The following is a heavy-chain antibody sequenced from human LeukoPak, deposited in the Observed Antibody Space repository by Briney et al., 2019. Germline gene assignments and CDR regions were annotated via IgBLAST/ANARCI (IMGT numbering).Heavy chain of an antibody. Sequence: GRSLRLSCAASGFTFSSYGMHWGRQAPGKGLEWVAVIWYDGNNKYYADSVKGRFTISRDNSKNTLYLQMNSLRAEDTAVYYCARDNYDFWSGYQIHYYYCGMDVWGQGTTVTVSS. D-gene: IGHD3-3*01. CDR1: GFTFSSYG. CDR2: IWYDGNNK. V-gene: IGHV3-33*01. CDR3: ARDNYDFWSGYQIHYYYCGMDV. J-gene: IGHJ6*02.